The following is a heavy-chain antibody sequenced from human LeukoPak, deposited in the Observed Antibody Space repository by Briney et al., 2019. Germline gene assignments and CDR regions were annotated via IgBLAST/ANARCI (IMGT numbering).Heavy chain of an antibody. CDR2: IIPILGIA. V-gene: IGHV1-69*04. CDR3: ASFVTIYHHATDY. CDR1: GGTFSSYA. J-gene: IGHJ4*01. Sequence: ASVKVSCKASGGTFSSYAISWVRQAPGQGLEWMGRIIPILGIANYAQKFQGRVTITADKSTSTAYMELSSLRSEDTAVYYCASFVTIYHHATDYWAHVTLVTVSS. D-gene: IGHD3-10*01.